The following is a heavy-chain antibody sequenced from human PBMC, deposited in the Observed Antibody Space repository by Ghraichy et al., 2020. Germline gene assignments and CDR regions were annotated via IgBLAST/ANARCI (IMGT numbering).Heavy chain of an antibody. D-gene: IGHD3-3*01. Sequence: GGSLRLSCAASGFTFSSSVMSWVRQAPGKGLEWVSVISGSGSGTHYADSVKGRFIISRDNSKNTLHLQMHSLRAEDTAVYYCAKSSRYYDFWSGYWDSWGQGTLVTVSS. J-gene: IGHJ4*02. CDR1: GFTFSSSV. V-gene: IGHV3-23*01. CDR3: AKSSRYYDFWSGYWDS. CDR2: ISGSGSGT.